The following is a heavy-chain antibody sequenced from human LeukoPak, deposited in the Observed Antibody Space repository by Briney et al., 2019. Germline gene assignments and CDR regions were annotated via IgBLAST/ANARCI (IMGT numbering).Heavy chain of an antibody. CDR1: GYTFTRYG. CDR2: ISVYNGNT. J-gene: IGHJ5*02. Sequence: ASVKVSCKASGYTFTRYGISWVRQAPGQGLEWMGWISVYNGNTNYAQKLQGRVTMTTDTSTSTAYMELKSLRSDDTAVYYCARNGVLGFGDFGGELDLWGQGTLVTVSS. V-gene: IGHV1-18*01. D-gene: IGHD3-10*01. CDR3: ARNGVLGFGDFGGELDL.